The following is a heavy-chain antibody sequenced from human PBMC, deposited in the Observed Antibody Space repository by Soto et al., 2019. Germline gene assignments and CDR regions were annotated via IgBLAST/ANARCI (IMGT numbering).Heavy chain of an antibody. CDR1: GVSISSYY. J-gene: IGHJ4*02. V-gene: IGHV4-59*12. CDR3: AAGGGLPRYN. D-gene: IGHD1-1*01. CDR2: IYYSGST. Sequence: SETLSLTCTVSGVSISSYYWSWIRQPPGKGLEWIGYIYYSGSTNYNPSLKSRVTISVDTSKNQFSLKLSSVTAADTDVYYCAAGGGLPRYNCGQGTLVTVSS.